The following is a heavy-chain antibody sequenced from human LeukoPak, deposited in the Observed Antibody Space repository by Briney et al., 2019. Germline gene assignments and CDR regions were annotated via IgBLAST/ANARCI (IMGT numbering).Heavy chain of an antibody. CDR2: IYSGGST. J-gene: IGHJ2*01. Sequence: GGSLRLSCAASGLTVSSNYMSWVRQAPGKGLEWVSIIYSGGSTYYADSVKGRFTISRDNSKNTVYLQMNSLRAEDTAFYYCARAPGYCSSSSCENWYFDLWGRGTLVTVSS. D-gene: IGHD2-2*01. CDR1: GLTVSSNY. V-gene: IGHV3-53*01. CDR3: ARAPGYCSSSSCENWYFDL.